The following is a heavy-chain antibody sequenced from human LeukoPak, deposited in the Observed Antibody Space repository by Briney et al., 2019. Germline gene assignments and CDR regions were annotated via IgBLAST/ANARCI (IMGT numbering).Heavy chain of an antibody. D-gene: IGHD3-10*01. CDR1: GFTFNNYW. Sequence: GGSLRLSCAASGFTFNNYWMHWVRQAQGKGLVWVSRISSDGSDTNYADSVKGRFTISRDNAKNTLYLQINSLRAEDTAVYYCARGGYRGSYFGNWFDPWGQGTLVTVSS. CDR3: ARGGYRGSYFGNWFDP. CDR2: ISSDGSDT. J-gene: IGHJ5*02. V-gene: IGHV3-74*01.